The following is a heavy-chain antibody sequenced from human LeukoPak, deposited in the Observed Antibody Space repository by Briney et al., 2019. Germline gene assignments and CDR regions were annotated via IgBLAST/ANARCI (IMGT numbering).Heavy chain of an antibody. D-gene: IGHD3-3*01. V-gene: IGHV4-31*03. CDR2: IYYSGST. Sequence: SETLSLTCTVSGGSISSGGYYWSWIRQHPGKGLEWVGYIYYSGSTYYNPSLKSRVTISVDTSKNQFSLRLSSVTAADTAVYYCARGLRFLEWLSPITFDYWGQGTLVTVSS. CDR1: GGSISSGGYY. J-gene: IGHJ4*02. CDR3: ARGLRFLEWLSPITFDY.